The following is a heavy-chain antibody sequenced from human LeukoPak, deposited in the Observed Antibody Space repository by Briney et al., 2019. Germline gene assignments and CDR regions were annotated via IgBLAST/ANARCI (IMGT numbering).Heavy chain of an antibody. D-gene: IGHD4-23*01. J-gene: IGHJ6*02. CDR1: GYTFTSYD. CDR3: ARGSDYGGNPYYYYGMDV. Sequence: ASVKVSCKASGYTFTSYDINWVRQATGQGHEWMGWMNPNSGNTGYAQKFQGRVTMTRNTSISTAYMELSSLRSEDTAVYYCARGSDYGGNPYYYYGMDVWGQGTTVTVSS. CDR2: MNPNSGNT. V-gene: IGHV1-8*01.